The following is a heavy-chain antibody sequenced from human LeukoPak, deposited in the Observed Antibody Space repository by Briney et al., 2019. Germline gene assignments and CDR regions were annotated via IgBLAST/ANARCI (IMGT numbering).Heavy chain of an antibody. V-gene: IGHV3-48*01. J-gene: IGHJ6*03. CDR2: ISSSSTTI. CDR1: GFTFRSYS. D-gene: IGHD3-10*01. CDR3: AKGVGVKPNYYYYMDV. Sequence: GGSLRLSCAASGFTFRSYSMNWVRQAPGKGLEWVSYISSSSTTIFYADSVKGRFTISRDNAKNTLYLQMNSLRAEGTAVYYCAKGVGVKPNYYYYMDVWGKGTTVTVSS.